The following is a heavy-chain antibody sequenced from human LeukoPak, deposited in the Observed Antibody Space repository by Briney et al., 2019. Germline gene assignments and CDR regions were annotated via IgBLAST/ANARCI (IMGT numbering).Heavy chain of an antibody. V-gene: IGHV3-23*01. J-gene: IGHJ4*02. D-gene: IGHD1-14*01. Sequence: GGSLRLSCAASGFTFNDYAMAWVRQAPGKGLEWVSTIRDRGQTTFYADSVKGRFTISRDNSNNVVWLQMNSLRVEDTAIYYCAKRDSYNLAWATDFDYWGQGTQVTVSS. CDR1: GFTFNDYA. CDR3: AKRDSYNLAWATDFDY. CDR2: IRDRGQTT.